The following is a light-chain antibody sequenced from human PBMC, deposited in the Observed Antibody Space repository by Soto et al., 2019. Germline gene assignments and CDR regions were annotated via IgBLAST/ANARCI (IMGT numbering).Light chain of an antibody. J-gene: IGLJ1*01. CDR2: EVN. CDR1: SSDVGSYYY. V-gene: IGLV2-14*01. CDR3: SSYTSSSTLV. Sequence: QSALTQPASVSGSPGQSITISCTGTSSDVGSYYYVSWYQQHPGTAPKLMISEVNKRPSGVSDRFSGSKSGNTASLTISGLKDEDEADYYCSSYTSSSTLVFGTGTKLTVL.